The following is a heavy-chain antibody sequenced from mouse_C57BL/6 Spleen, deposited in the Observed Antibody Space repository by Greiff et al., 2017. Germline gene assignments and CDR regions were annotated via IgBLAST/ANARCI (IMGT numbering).Heavy chain of an antibody. CDR3: ARTYDYDYFDY. CDR1: GYTFTDYY. J-gene: IGHJ2*01. Sequence: VQLVESGAELVRPGASVKLSCKASGYTFTDYYINWVKQRPGQGLEWIARIYPGSGNTYYNEKFKGKATLTAEKSSSTSYMQLSSLTSEDSAVYCCARTYDYDYFDYWGQGTTLTVSS. D-gene: IGHD2-4*01. CDR2: IYPGSGNT. V-gene: IGHV1-76*01.